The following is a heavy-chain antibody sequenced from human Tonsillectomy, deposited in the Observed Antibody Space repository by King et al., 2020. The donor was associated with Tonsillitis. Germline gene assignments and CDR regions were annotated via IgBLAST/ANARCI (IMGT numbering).Heavy chain of an antibody. J-gene: IGHJ4*02. CDR3: ARTYASAWDPFDY. CDR1: GYTFSGYY. CDR2: INPNSGGT. V-gene: IGHV1-2*04. Sequence: QLVQSGAEVKKPGASVKVSCKASGYTFSGYYIHWVRQAPGQGLEWMGWINPNSGGTNYAQKFQGWVTMTRDTSISTAYMELSRLISDDTAVYYCARTYASAWDPFDYWGQGPLVTVSS. D-gene: IGHD6-19*01.